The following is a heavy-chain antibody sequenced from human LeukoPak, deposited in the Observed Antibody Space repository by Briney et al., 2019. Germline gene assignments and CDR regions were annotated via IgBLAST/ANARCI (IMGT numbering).Heavy chain of an antibody. CDR1: GLTFLSDW. CDR2: INSDGNST. D-gene: IGHD6-19*01. Sequence: GASQSLSGASFGLTFLSDWMHWVGQAPGKGLVWVSLINSDGNSTSYADSVKRRFTISRDNAKNTLYLQMNSLRAEETAVYYCARVREREQWLVHSGAFYSWGQGTMVTVSS. CDR3: ARVREREQWLVHSGAFYS. V-gene: IGHV3-74*01. J-gene: IGHJ3*02.